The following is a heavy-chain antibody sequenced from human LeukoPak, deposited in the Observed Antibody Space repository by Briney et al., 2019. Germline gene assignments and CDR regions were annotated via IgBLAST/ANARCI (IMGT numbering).Heavy chain of an antibody. J-gene: IGHJ4*02. V-gene: IGHV3-23*01. D-gene: IGHD2-15*01. CDR1: GFTFSSYG. CDR2: ISGSGGST. CDR3: ARDSFQAGYSGEGY. Sequence: GGSLRLSCAASGFTFSSYGMSWVRQAPGKGLEWVSTISGSGGSTYYADSVKGRFTISRDNAKNSLYLQMNSLRAEDTAVYYCARDSFQAGYSGEGYWGQGTLVTVSS.